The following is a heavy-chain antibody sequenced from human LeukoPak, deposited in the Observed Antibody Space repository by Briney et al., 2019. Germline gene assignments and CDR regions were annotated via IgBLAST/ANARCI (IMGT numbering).Heavy chain of an antibody. V-gene: IGHV3-23*01. D-gene: IGHD1-26*01. Sequence: PGASLRLSCAASGFTFTTYAMNWVRQAPGKGLEWVSVISGSGDSTYYADSVKGRFTISRDNSKNTLYLQMNSLRAEDTAVYYCAKPRIVGVKGLDPWGQETLVTVSS. J-gene: IGHJ5*02. CDR3: AKPRIVGVKGLDP. CDR2: ISGSGDST. CDR1: GFTFTTYA.